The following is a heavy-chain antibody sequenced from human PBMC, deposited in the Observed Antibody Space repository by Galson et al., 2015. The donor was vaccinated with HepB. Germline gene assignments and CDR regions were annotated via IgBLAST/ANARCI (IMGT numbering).Heavy chain of an antibody. Sequence: SLRLSCAASGFSVSDFYMSWVRQAPGKGLEWVSVIYSGDSTHHADSVKGRFTISRDNSRNTVYLQMNSLRAGDTAMYYCARGLWDGSRDVLWGQGTLVTVSS. J-gene: IGHJ4*02. D-gene: IGHD3-16*01. CDR3: ARGLWDGSRDVL. CDR2: IYSGDST. V-gene: IGHV3-53*01. CDR1: GFSVSDFY.